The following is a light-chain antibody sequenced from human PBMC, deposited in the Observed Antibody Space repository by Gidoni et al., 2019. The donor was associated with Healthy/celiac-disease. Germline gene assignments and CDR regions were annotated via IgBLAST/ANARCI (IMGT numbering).Light chain of an antibody. V-gene: IGKV3-15*01. CDR2: GAS. CDR1: QSVSSN. Sequence: EIVMTKSPATLPVSQGERATLSCRPSQSVSSNLAWYQQKPGQAPRLLIYGASTRATGIPAGFSGSGSGTEFTLTISSLQSEDFAVYYCQQYKPTPWTFGQHGPRWKSN. CDR3: QQYKPTPWT. J-gene: IGKJ1*01.